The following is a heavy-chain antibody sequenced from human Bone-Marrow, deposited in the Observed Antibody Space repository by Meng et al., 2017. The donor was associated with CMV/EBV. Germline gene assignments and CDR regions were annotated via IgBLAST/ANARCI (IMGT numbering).Heavy chain of an antibody. CDR3: ARGETYDFWSGYPVYFDY. CDR2: IWYDGSNK. D-gene: IGHD3-3*01. Sequence: GESLKISCAASGFTFSSYGMHWVRQAPGKGLEWVAVIWYDGSNKYYADSVKGRFTISRDNSKNTLYPQMNSLRAEDTAVYYCARGETYDFWSGYPVYFDYWGQGTLVTVSS. CDR1: GFTFSSYG. V-gene: IGHV3-33*01. J-gene: IGHJ4*02.